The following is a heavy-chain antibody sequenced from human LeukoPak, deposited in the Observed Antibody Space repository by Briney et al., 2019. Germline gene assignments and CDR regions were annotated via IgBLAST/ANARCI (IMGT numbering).Heavy chain of an antibody. J-gene: IGHJ4*02. CDR2: LKSDGSST. CDR3: ARTTLETQYFDR. CDR1: GFNLSSYY. V-gene: IGHV3-74*03. Sequence: GGSLRLSCAASGFNLSSYYMDWVRQGPGKGLVWVSRLKSDGSSTKYADSVKGRFTISRDDDKNTLYLQMTSLRVEDAAVYYCARTTLETQYFDRWGQGTLVTVSS. D-gene: IGHD1-1*01.